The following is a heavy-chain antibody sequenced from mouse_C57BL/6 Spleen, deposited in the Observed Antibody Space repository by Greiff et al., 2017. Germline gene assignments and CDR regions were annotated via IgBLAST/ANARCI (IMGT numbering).Heavy chain of an antibody. V-gene: IGHV1-15*01. CDR2: IDPETGGT. D-gene: IGHD1-1*01. CDR1: GYTFTDYE. J-gene: IGHJ1*03. Sequence: QVLQQPSGAELVRPGASVTLSCKASGYTFTDYEMNWVKQTPVHGLEWIGAIDPETGGTAYNQKFKGKAILTADKSSSTAYMELRSLTSEDSAVYYCTRRGITTVVGYFDVWGTGTTVTVSS. CDR3: TRRGITTVVGYFDV.